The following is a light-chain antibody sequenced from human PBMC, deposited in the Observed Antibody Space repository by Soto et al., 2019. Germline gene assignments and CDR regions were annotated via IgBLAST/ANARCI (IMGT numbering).Light chain of an antibody. J-gene: IGLJ1*01. Sequence: QSALTQPASVSGSPGQSITISCTGTSSDVGDYNYVSWYQQHPGKAPKLMIYEVSNRPSGVSNRISGSKSGNTASLTISGLQAEDEADYYCSSYTSSSTLRVFGTGTKLTVL. CDR1: SSDVGDYNY. V-gene: IGLV2-14*01. CDR3: SSYTSSSTLRV. CDR2: EVS.